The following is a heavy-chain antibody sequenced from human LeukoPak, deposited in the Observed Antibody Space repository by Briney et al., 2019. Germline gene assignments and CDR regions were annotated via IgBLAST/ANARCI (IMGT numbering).Heavy chain of an antibody. J-gene: IGHJ4*02. Sequence: ASVKVSCKASGYTFTNYDIRWVRQATGQGPEWMGWMNSNSGNTGSAQKFQGRVTMTRDTSINTAYMELHSLTSEDTAVYYCARGRGGTVVRGYLDYWGQGTLVTVSS. CDR1: GYTFTNYD. D-gene: IGHD3-10*01. CDR3: ARGRGGTVVRGYLDY. V-gene: IGHV1-8*01. CDR2: MNSNSGNT.